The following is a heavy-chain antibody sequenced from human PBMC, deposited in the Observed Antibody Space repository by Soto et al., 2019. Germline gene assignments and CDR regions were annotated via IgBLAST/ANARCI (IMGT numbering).Heavy chain of an antibody. CDR2: INAGNGNT. Sequence: ASVKVSCKAFGYTFTSYAMHWVRQAPGQRLEWMGWINAGNGNTKYSQKFQGRVTITRDTSASTAYMELSSLRSEDTAVYYCARDDYGDYVFYYYGMDVWGQGTTVTVSS. V-gene: IGHV1-3*01. J-gene: IGHJ6*02. D-gene: IGHD4-17*01. CDR3: ARDDYGDYVFYYYGMDV. CDR1: GYTFTSYA.